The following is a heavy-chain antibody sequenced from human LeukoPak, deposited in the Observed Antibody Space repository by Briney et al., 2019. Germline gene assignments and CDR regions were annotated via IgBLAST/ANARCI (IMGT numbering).Heavy chain of an antibody. Sequence: SETLSLTCTRAVGSISSTDWRWIRQPAGKGLERIGRIYTSGSTNYNPSLKSRVTMSVDTSNNQFSLKLTSVTAADTAVYYCARVCYDSSGKPGAFDMWGQGTIVTVSS. D-gene: IGHD3-22*01. V-gene: IGHV4-4*07. J-gene: IGHJ3*02. CDR3: ARVCYDSSGKPGAFDM. CDR2: IYTSGST. CDR1: VGSISSTD.